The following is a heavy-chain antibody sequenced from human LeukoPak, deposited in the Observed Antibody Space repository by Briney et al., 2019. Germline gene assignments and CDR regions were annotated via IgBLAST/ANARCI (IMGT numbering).Heavy chain of an antibody. Sequence: LSLTCTVSGGSISSGGYYWSWIRQHPGKGQEWIGYIYYSGSTYYNPSLKSRVTISVDTSKNQFSLKLSSVTAADTAVYYCASYPTIFGVVPDYYYGMVVWGQGTTVTVSS. CDR2: IYYSGST. V-gene: IGHV4-31*03. D-gene: IGHD3-3*01. CDR1: GGSISSGGYY. CDR3: ASYPTIFGVVPDYYYGMVV. J-gene: IGHJ6*02.